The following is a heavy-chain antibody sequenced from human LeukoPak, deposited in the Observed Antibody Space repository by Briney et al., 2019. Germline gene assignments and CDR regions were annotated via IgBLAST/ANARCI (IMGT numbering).Heavy chain of an antibody. D-gene: IGHD2-8*01. CDR1: GFTFSSYA. CDR3: ARGIYCTNGVCYTGLDY. V-gene: IGHV3-30*04. Sequence: GRSLRLSCAASGFTFSSYAMHWVRQAPGKVLEWVAVISYDGSNKYYADSVKGRFTISRDNSKNTLYLQMNSLRAEDTAVYYCARGIYCTNGVCYTGLDYWGQGTLVTVSS. J-gene: IGHJ4*02. CDR2: ISYDGSNK.